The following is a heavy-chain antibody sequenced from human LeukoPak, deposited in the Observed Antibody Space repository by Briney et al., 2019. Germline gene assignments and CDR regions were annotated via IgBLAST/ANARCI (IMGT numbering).Heavy chain of an antibody. Sequence: SSETLSLTCTVSGGSISSSSYYWGWIRQPPGKGLEWIGSIYYSGSTYYNPSLKSRVTISVDTSKNQFSLKLSSVTAADTAVYYCARDQGGGTFDIWGQGTMVTVSS. CDR2: IYYSGST. V-gene: IGHV4-39*07. J-gene: IGHJ3*02. CDR3: ARDQGGGTFDI. D-gene: IGHD3-16*01. CDR1: GGSISSSSYY.